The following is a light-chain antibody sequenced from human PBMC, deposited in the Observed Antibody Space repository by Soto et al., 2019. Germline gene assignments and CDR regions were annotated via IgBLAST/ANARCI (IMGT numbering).Light chain of an antibody. J-gene: IGLJ2*01. CDR2: EVS. CDR3: SLFAGSPVV. CDR1: SSDVGEENY. Sequence: QSVLTQPPSASGSPGQSVTITCSGTSSDVGEENYVSWYQQHPGKVPKLILYEVSKRPSGVPDRFSGSRSGNTASLTVSGLQAEDEDDYYCSLFAGSPVVFGGGTKLTVL. V-gene: IGLV2-8*01.